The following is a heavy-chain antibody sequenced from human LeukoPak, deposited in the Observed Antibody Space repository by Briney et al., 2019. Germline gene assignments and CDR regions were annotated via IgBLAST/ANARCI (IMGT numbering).Heavy chain of an antibody. D-gene: IGHD6-19*01. CDR2: ISSSSSYI. CDR3: SWLVEDY. J-gene: IGHJ4*02. Sequence: TAGSLRLSCAASGFTFSSYSMNWVRQAPGKGLEWVSSISSSSSYIYYADPVKGRFTISRDNAKNSLYLQMNSLRAQDTAVYYCSWLVEDYWGQGTLVTVSS. CDR1: GFTFSSYS. V-gene: IGHV3-21*01.